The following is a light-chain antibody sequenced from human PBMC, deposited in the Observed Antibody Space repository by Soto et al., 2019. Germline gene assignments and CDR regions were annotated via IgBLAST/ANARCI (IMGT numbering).Light chain of an antibody. J-gene: IGLJ1*01. Sequence: QPVLTQPASVSGSPGQSITISCTGTSSDVGSSNLVSWYQQHPGKAPKVMIYEGTQRPSGVSNRFSGSKSGNTASLTISGLPAEDEADYYWCSFAGSSAYVFGTGTKVTVL. CDR3: CSFAGSSAYV. CDR2: EGT. CDR1: SSDVGSSNL. V-gene: IGLV2-23*01.